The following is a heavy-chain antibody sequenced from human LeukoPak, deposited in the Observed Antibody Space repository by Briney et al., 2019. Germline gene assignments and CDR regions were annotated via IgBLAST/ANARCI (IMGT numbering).Heavy chain of an antibody. CDR1: GFTFSSYG. CDR3: AKSRSYLDY. J-gene: IGHJ4*02. V-gene: IGHV3-30*18. Sequence: PGGSLRLSCAAFGFTFSSYGMHWVRQAPGKGLEWVAVISYDGSNKYYADSVKGRFTISRDNSKNTLYLQMNSLRAEDTAVYYCAKSRSYLDYWGQGTLVTVSS. CDR2: ISYDGSNK. D-gene: IGHD2-2*01.